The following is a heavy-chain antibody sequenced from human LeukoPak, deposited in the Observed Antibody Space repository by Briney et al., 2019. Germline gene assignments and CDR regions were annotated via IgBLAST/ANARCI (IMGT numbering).Heavy chain of an antibody. D-gene: IGHD1-26*01. CDR2: TRNEANIYTT. CDR1: GFTFSSYG. V-gene: IGHV3-72*01. Sequence: GGSLRLSCGASGFTFSSYGMSWVRQAPGKGLEWVGRTRNEANIYTTKYAASVKGRFTISRDDSKNSLYLQMNSLKTEDTAVYYCASPVGATTVRAFDIWGQGTMVTVSS. CDR3: ASPVGATTVRAFDI. J-gene: IGHJ3*02.